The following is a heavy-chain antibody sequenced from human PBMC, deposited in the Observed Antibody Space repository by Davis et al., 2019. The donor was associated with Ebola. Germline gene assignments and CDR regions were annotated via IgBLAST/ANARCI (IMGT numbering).Heavy chain of an antibody. J-gene: IGHJ6*02. Sequence: GESLKISCAASGFTFSSYSMNWVRQAPGKGLEWVSSISSSSSYIYYADSVKGRFTISRDNAKNSLYLQMNSLRAEDTAVYYCARELRYFDWLHIGSYYYYGMDVWGQGTTVTVSS. CDR2: ISSSSSYI. CDR1: GFTFSSYS. D-gene: IGHD3-9*01. V-gene: IGHV3-21*04. CDR3: ARELRYFDWLHIGSYYYYGMDV.